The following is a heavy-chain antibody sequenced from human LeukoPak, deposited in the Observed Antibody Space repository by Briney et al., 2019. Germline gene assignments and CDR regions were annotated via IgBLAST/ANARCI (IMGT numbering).Heavy chain of an antibody. J-gene: IGHJ6*02. Sequence: GGSLRLSCAASGFTFSSYSMNWVRQAPGKGLEWVSYISSSSSTIYYADSVKGRFTISRDNAKDSLYLQMNSLRAEDTAVYYCARDSGYYDILTGYHPSYGMDVWGQGTTVTVSS. CDR1: GFTFSSYS. CDR3: ARDSGYYDILTGYHPSYGMDV. D-gene: IGHD3-9*01. V-gene: IGHV3-48*01. CDR2: ISSSSSTI.